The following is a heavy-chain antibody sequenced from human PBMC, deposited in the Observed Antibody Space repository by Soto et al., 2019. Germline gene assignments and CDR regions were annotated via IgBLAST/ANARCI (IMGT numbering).Heavy chain of an antibody. D-gene: IGHD1-26*01. CDR1: GGSISSGDYY. J-gene: IGHJ6*02. V-gene: IGHV4-30-4*01. Sequence: SETLSLTCTVCGGSISSGDYYWSWIRQPPGKGLEWIGDIYYSGNSSYNPSLKSRLTISMDTSKNQFSLKLSSVTAADTAVYYCARAVGYYYYAMDVWGQGTTVTVSS. CDR3: ARAVGYYYYAMDV. CDR2: IYYSGNS.